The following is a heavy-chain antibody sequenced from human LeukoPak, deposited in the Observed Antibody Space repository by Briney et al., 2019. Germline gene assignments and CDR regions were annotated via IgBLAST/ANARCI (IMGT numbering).Heavy chain of an antibody. CDR1: GGSISSSSYY. D-gene: IGHD3-3*01. V-gene: IGHV4-39*01. CDR3: ARHDLRITIFGVVEKNNWFDP. J-gene: IGHJ5*02. Sequence: PSETLSLTCTVSGGSISSSSYYWGWIRQPPGKGLEWIGSIYYSGNTYYNASLKSRVTISIDTSKNQFSLRLSSVTAADTAAYYCARHDLRITIFGVVEKNNWFDPWGQGTLVTVSS. CDR2: IYYSGNT.